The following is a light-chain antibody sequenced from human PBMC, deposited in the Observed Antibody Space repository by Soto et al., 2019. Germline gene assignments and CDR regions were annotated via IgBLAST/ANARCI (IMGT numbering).Light chain of an antibody. Sequence: DIQMTQSPSSLSASVGDRITITCRASQGIRNYLAWYQQRPGEVPNLLIYAASTLQSGVPSRFSGSGSGTDFSLTISSLQPEDVATYYCQEYNNAPLTFGGGTKVDIK. CDR3: QEYNNAPLT. V-gene: IGKV1-27*01. CDR2: AAS. J-gene: IGKJ4*01. CDR1: QGIRNY.